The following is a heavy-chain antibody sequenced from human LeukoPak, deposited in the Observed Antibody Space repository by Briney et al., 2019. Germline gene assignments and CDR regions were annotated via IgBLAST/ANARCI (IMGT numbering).Heavy chain of an antibody. J-gene: IGHJ4*02. D-gene: IGHD5-12*01. CDR3: AKREVATRYFDY. V-gene: IGHV3-23*01. CDR1: GFTFSSYG. Sequence: GGSLRLSCAASGFTFSSYGMNWVRQAPGKGLEWVSSISGSGGNTFYADSVKGRFTISRDNSKNTLYLQMNSLRAEDTAVYYCAKREVATRYFDYWGQGTLVTVSS. CDR2: ISGSGGNT.